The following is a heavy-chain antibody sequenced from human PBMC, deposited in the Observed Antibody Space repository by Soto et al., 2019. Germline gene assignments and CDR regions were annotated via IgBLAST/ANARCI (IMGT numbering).Heavy chain of an antibody. Sequence: EVQLLESGGGLVQPGGSLRLSCAASGFTFSSYAMSWVRQAPGKGLEWASAISGSGGSTYYADSVKGRFTISRDNSTNTQYLQMNSFRAEANAVYYCAKDFEYSYGYDAFDIWGQGTMVTVSS. J-gene: IGHJ3*02. V-gene: IGHV3-23*01. CDR3: AKDFEYSYGYDAFDI. CDR1: GFTFSSYA. D-gene: IGHD5-18*01. CDR2: ISGSGGST.